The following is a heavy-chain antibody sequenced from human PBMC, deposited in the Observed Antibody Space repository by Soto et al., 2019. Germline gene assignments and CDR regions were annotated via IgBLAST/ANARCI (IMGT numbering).Heavy chain of an antibody. J-gene: IGHJ4*02. CDR2: ISGSGGST. Sequence: EVQLLESGGGLVQPGGSLRLSCAASAFTFSSYAMSWVRQAPGKGLEWVSAISGSGGSTYYADSAKGRFTISRDNSKNTLYLQMNSLRAEDTAVYYCAKRQYSSSWELGYWGQGTLVTVSS. D-gene: IGHD6-13*01. V-gene: IGHV3-23*01. CDR3: AKRQYSSSWELGY. CDR1: AFTFSSYA.